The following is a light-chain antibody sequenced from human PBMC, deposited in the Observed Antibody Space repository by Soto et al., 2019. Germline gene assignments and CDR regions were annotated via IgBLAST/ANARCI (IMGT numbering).Light chain of an antibody. CDR1: SSDVGNSDY. Sequence: QSALIQPPSVSGSPGQSVTISCTGTSSDVGNSDYVSWYQQHPGEAPKLMIYDVNNRPSGVSNRFSGSKSGNTASLTISGLQAEDEADYHCSSYTSSSTVIFGGGTKLTVL. J-gene: IGLJ2*01. CDR2: DVN. CDR3: SSYTSSSTVI. V-gene: IGLV2-14*01.